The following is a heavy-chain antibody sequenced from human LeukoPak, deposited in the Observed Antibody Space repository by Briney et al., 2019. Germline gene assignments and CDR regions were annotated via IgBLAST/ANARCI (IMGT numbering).Heavy chain of an antibody. CDR3: ARGAYNGVRGYYGMDV. Sequence: GGSLRLSCAASGFTFSSYWMSWVRQAPGKGLEWVANTKQDGSEKYYVDSVKGRFTSSRDNAKSSLYLQMNSLRAEDTAVYYCARGAYNGVRGYYGMDVWGQGTTVTVSS. J-gene: IGHJ6*02. D-gene: IGHD1-1*01. CDR1: GFTFSSYW. V-gene: IGHV3-7*01. CDR2: TKQDGSEK.